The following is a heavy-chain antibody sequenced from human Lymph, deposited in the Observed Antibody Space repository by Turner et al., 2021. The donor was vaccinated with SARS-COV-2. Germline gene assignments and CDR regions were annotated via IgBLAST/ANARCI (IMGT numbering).Heavy chain of an antibody. CDR3: ARDDREFWSGYYTHYYYYGMDV. CDR1: GFPFSSYA. D-gene: IGHD3-3*01. Sequence: QVQLVESGGGVVQPGRSLRLSCAASGFPFSSYAMHWVRQAPGKGLEWVAVISYDGSNKNYADSVKGRFTISRDNSKNTLYLQMNSLRAEDTAVYYWARDDREFWSGYYTHYYYYGMDVWGQGTTVTVSS. V-gene: IGHV3-30*04. CDR2: ISYDGSNK. J-gene: IGHJ6*02.